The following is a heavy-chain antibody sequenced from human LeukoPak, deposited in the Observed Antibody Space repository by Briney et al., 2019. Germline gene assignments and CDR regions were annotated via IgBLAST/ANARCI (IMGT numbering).Heavy chain of an antibody. CDR1: GGSFSGYY. Sequence: SETLSLTCAVYGGSFSGYYWSWIRQPPGKGLEWIGEINHSGSTNYNPSLKSRVTISVDASKNRFSLKLSSVTAADTAVYYCARGYCSGGSCYSGGIFDYWGQGTLVTVSS. J-gene: IGHJ4*02. CDR2: INHSGST. D-gene: IGHD2-15*01. V-gene: IGHV4-34*01. CDR3: ARGYCSGGSCYSGGIFDY.